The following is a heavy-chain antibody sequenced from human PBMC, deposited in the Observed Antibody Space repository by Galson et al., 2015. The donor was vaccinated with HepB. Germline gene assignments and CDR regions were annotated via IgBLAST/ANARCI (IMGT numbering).Heavy chain of an antibody. Sequence: SLRLSCAAAGFTFSDHWMTWVRQAPGKGLEWVATIKEDGSVKSYVDSVKGRFTISRDNAKTSLYLQLNSLRPEDTAVYYCARRGPGSAYNGYVPHYSHYGMGVWGQGTTVTVSS. D-gene: IGHD5-12*01. CDR3: ARRGPGSAYNGYVPHYSHYGMGV. J-gene: IGHJ6*02. CDR1: GFTFSDHW. CDR2: IKEDGSVK. V-gene: IGHV3-7*03.